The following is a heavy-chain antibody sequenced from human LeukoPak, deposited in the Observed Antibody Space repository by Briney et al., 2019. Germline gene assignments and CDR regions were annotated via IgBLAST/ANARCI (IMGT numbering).Heavy chain of an antibody. J-gene: IGHJ6*03. D-gene: IGHD2-15*01. Sequence: PSETLSLTCTVSGGSISSGSSYWSWIRQPAGKGLEWIGRIYTSRSTNYNPSLKSRVTISVDTSKNQFSLKLSSVTAADTAVYFCASAQYCSGGSCYEYYYYYMDVWGKGTTVTVSS. CDR2: IYTSRST. V-gene: IGHV4-61*02. CDR1: GGSISSGSSY. CDR3: ASAQYCSGGSCYEYYYYYMDV.